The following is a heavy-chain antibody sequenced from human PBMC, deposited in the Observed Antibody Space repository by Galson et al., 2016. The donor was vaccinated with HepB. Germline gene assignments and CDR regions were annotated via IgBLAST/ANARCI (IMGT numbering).Heavy chain of an antibody. J-gene: IGHJ6*02. CDR1: GFRFSSYV. V-gene: IGHV3-23*01. Sequence: SLRLSCAASGFRFSSYVMSWVRQAPGKGLDWVSSINGGGGITYYADSVKGRFTISRDNSKNTVYLQMNSLRAEDTAVYYCAKEGTIFGMIPYGVDVLGQGTTVAVSS. CDR2: INGGGGIT. CDR3: AKEGTIFGMIPYGVDV. D-gene: IGHD3-3*01.